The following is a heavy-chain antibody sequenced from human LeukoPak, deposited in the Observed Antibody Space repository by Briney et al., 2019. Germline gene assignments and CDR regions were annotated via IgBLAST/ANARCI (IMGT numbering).Heavy chain of an antibody. D-gene: IGHD3-10*01. V-gene: IGHV7-4-1*02. CDR3: ARWELGRGITMVRGVFDY. J-gene: IGHJ4*02. CDR2: INTNTGNP. CDR1: GYTFTSYA. Sequence: ASVKVSCKASGYTFTSYAMNWVRQAPGQGLEWMGWINTNTGNPTYAQGFTGRFVFSLDTSVSTAYLQISSLKAEDTAVYYCARWELGRGITMVRGVFDYWGQGTLVTVSS.